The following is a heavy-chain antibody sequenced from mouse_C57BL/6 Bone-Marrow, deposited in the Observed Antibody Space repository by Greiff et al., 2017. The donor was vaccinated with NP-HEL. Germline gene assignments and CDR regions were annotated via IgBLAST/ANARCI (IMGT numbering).Heavy chain of an antibody. CDR2: IYPGDGDT. D-gene: IGHD1-1*01. CDR1: GYAFSSSW. J-gene: IGHJ1*03. CDR3: ALGYYGSSPYWYFDV. V-gene: IGHV1-82*01. Sequence: VKLQQSGPELVKPGASVKISCKASGYAFSSSWMNWVKQRPGKGLEWIGRIYPGDGDTNYNGKFKGKATLTADKSSSTAYMQLSRLTSEDSAVYYCALGYYGSSPYWYFDVWGTGTTVTVSS.